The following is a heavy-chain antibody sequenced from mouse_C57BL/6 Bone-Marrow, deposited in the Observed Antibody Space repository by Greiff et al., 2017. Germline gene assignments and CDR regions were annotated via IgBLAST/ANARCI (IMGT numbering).Heavy chain of an antibody. D-gene: IGHD3-2*02. V-gene: IGHV1-50*01. CDR2: IDPSDSYT. CDR1: GYTFTSYW. J-gene: IGHJ3*01. Sequence: QVQLQQPGAELVKPGASVKLSCKASGYTFTSYWMQWVKQRPGQGLEWIGEIDPSDSYTNYNQKFKGKATLTVDTSSSTAYMQLSSLTSEDSAVYYCARRGSSGDDWGQGTLVTVSA. CDR3: ARRGSSGDD.